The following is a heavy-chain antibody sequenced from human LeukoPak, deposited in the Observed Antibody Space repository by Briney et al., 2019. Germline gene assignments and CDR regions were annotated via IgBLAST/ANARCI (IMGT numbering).Heavy chain of an antibody. Sequence: SVKVSCKPSVFTFTSSAMQWVRQARGQRLEWIGWIVVGSGNTNYAQKFQERVTITRDMSTSTAYMELSSLRSEDTAVYYCAALPYYYGSGSYYVDYWGQGTLVTVSS. V-gene: IGHV1-58*02. CDR2: IVVGSGNT. CDR3: AALPYYYGSGSYYVDY. J-gene: IGHJ4*02. CDR1: VFTFTSSA. D-gene: IGHD3-10*01.